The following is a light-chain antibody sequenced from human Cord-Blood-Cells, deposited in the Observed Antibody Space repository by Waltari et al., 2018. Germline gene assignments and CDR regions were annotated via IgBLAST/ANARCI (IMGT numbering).Light chain of an antibody. CDR2: GKN. V-gene: IGLV3-19*01. J-gene: IGLJ2*01. CDR3: NSRDSSGNHVV. CDR1: RLRSKY. Sequence: SAELTHDPAVSVALGATVRVTCHGDRLRSKYASWYQQKPGQAPVPVIYGKNNRTSGIPDRFSGSSSGNTASLTITGAQAEDEADYYCNSRDSSGNHVVFGGGTKLTVL.